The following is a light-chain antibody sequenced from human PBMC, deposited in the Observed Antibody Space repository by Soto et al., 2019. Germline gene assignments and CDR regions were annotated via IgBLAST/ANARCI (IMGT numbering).Light chain of an antibody. CDR2: DAS. CDR1: QSINTW. J-gene: IGKJ1*01. Sequence: DMQLTQSPPTLSASVGAKVTLTCRASQSINTWLAWYQQKSGKAPKLLIFDASSVQTGVPSSFSGSGSGTEFSLTISSLQPDYFGPYYCQQYYNFPQTFGQGTKVEIK. V-gene: IGKV1-5*01. CDR3: QQYYNFPQT.